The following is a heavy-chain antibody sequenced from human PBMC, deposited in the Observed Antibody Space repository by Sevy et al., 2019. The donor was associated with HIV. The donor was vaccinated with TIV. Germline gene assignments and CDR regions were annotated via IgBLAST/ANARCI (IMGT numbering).Heavy chain of an antibody. D-gene: IGHD1-26*01. CDR2: ISGSGGTT. CDR3: AKNPGVGSYYYMDV. CDR1: GFTFSSYA. Sequence: GESLKISCAASGFTFSSYAMSWVRQAPGKGLEWVSSISGSGGTTYYADSVKGRFTVSRDNSKNTLYLQINSLRVEDTAVYYCAKNPGVGSYYYMDVWGKGTTVTVSS. V-gene: IGHV3-23*01. J-gene: IGHJ6*03.